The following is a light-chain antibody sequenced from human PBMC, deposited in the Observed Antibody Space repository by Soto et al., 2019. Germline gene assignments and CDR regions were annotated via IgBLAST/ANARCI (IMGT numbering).Light chain of an antibody. V-gene: IGKV1-5*03. CDR1: QSISSW. Sequence: DIPMTQSPSTLSASVGDRVTITCRASQSISSWLAWYQQKPGKAPKHLIYKASNLESGVPSRFSGSGSGTEFTLTISSLQPDDFATYYCQHYSGYYRTFGQGTKLEIK. CDR2: KAS. J-gene: IGKJ2*01. CDR3: QHYSGYYRT.